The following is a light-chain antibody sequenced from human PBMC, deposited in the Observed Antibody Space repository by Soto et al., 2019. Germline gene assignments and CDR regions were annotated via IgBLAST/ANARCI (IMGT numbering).Light chain of an antibody. V-gene: IGKV4-1*01. Sequence: IVMTQSPDSLAVSLGERATINCKSSQSVLYSSNNKNYLTWYQQKPGQPPKLLISWASTRESGVPDRFSGSGSGTTFTLTISSLQAEDVAVYYCQQYYSTPYTFGQGTKLEIK. CDR3: QQYYSTPYT. CDR2: WAS. CDR1: QSVLYSSNNKNY. J-gene: IGKJ2*01.